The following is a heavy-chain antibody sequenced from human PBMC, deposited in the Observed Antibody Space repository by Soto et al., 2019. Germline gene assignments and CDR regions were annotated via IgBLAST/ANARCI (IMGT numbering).Heavy chain of an antibody. D-gene: IGHD6-13*01. CDR1: GGTFSSYA. V-gene: IGHV1-69*06. CDR3: ASEGAIAAAGSGYWFDP. CDR2: IIPIFGTA. Sequence: QVQLVQSGAEVKKPGSSVKVSCKASGGTFSSYAISWVRQAPGQGLEWMGGIIPIFGTANYAQKCQGRFTITADKATSEACMELSRLRSEDMGVYFCASEGAIAAAGSGYWFDPWGQGTLVTVSS. J-gene: IGHJ5*02.